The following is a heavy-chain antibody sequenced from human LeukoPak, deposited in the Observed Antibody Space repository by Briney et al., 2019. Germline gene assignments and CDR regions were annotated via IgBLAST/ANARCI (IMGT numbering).Heavy chain of an antibody. J-gene: IGHJ4*02. Sequence: GSLRLSCAASGFTVSSNYMSWVRQAPGKGLEWVSVIYSGGSTYYADSVKGRFTISRDNSKNTLYLQMNSLRAEDTAVYYCARAPDYYYGSGSPPFDYWGQGTLVTVSS. V-gene: IGHV3-53*01. CDR3: ARAPDYYYGSGSPPFDY. D-gene: IGHD3-10*01. CDR2: IYSGGST. CDR1: GFTVSSNY.